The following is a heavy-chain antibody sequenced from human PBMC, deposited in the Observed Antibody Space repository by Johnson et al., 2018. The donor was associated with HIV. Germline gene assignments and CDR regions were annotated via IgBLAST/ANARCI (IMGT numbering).Heavy chain of an antibody. V-gene: IGHV3-30*18. CDR1: GFSFSNYA. CDR2: VSSDGNNK. CDR3: AKTGGIAARLTPSPAFDI. Sequence: QVHLVESGGGVVQPGRSLRLSCAASGFSFSNYAMDWVRQAPGKGLEWVSFVSSDGNNKNYAGSVKGRFTISSDNSKNTVYLQMNSLRPEDTAIYYCAKTGGIAARLTPSPAFDIWGQGTMVTVSS. D-gene: IGHD6-6*01. J-gene: IGHJ3*02.